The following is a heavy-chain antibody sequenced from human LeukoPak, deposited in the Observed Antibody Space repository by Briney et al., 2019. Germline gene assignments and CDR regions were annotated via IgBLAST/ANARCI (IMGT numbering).Heavy chain of an antibody. CDR2: ISYDGSNK. CDR3: TRPSYSSGWSFFDY. J-gene: IGHJ4*02. CDR1: GFTFSSYA. Sequence: GGSLRLSCAASGFTFSSYAMHWVRQAPGKGLEWVAVISYDGSNKYYADSVKGRFTISRDNSKNTLHLQMNSLRAEDTAVYYCTRPSYSSGWSFFDYWGQGTLVTVSS. D-gene: IGHD6-19*01. V-gene: IGHV3-30*04.